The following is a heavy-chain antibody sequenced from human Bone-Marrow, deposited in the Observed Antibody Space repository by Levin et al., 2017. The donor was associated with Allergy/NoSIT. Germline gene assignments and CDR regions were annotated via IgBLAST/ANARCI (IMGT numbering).Heavy chain of an antibody. V-gene: IGHV3-30*18. CDR3: AKDSSGTTGYYGMDV. CDR2: ISYDGSNK. J-gene: IGHJ6*02. CDR1: GFTFSSYG. Sequence: LSLTCAASGFTFSSYGMHWVRQAPGKGLEWVAVISYDGSNKYYADSVKGRFTISRDNSKNTLYLQMNSLRAEDTAVYYCAKDSSGTTGYYGMDVWGQGTTVTVSS. D-gene: IGHD1-7*01.